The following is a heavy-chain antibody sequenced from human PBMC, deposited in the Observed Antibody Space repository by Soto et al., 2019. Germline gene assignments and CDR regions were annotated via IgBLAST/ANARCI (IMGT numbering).Heavy chain of an antibody. V-gene: IGHV3-7*01. CDR3: ARSIAARLNWFDP. CDR1: GFTFSSYW. CDR2: IKQDGSEK. D-gene: IGHD6-6*01. J-gene: IGHJ5*02. Sequence: EVQLVESGGGLVQPGGSLRLSCAASGFTFSSYWMSWVRQAPGKGLEWVANIKQDGSEKYYADSVKGRFTISRDNAKNSLYLQMNSLRAEDTAVYYCARSIAARLNWFDPWGQGTLVTVSS.